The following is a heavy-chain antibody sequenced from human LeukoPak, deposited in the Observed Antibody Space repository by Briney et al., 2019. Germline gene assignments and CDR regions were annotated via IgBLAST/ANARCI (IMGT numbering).Heavy chain of an antibody. CDR3: ARRDPLYCSGGSCYSDDYDASVGWFDP. CDR1: GYSFTSYW. D-gene: IGHD2-15*01. CDR2: IYPGDSDT. Sequence: GESLKISCKGSGYSFTSYWIGWVRQMPGKGLEWMGIIYPGDSDTRYSPSFQGQVTISADRSISTAYLQWSSLKASDTATYYCARRDPLYCSGGSCYSDDYDASVGWFDPWGQGTLVTVSS. V-gene: IGHV5-51*01. J-gene: IGHJ5*02.